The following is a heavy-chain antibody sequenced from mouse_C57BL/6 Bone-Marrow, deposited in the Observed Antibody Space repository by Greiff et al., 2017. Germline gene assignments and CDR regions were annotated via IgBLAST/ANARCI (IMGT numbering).Heavy chain of an antibody. CDR1: GFNIKNTY. CDR3: ALIYYGNYYAMDY. CDR2: IDPANGNT. Sequence: EVKLQESVAELVRPGASVKLSCTASGFNIKNTYMHWVKQRPEQGLEWIGRIDPANGNTKYAPKFQGKATITADTSSNTAYLQLSSLTSEDTAIYYCALIYYGNYYAMDYWGQGTSVTVSS. D-gene: IGHD2-1*01. J-gene: IGHJ4*01. V-gene: IGHV14-3*01.